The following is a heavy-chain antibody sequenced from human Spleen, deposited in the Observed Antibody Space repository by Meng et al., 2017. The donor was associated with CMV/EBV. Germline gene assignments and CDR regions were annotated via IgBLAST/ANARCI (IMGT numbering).Heavy chain of an antibody. CDR2: IGGSGDNA. V-gene: IGHV3-23*01. CDR3: ANGGEWSFDFDY. CDR1: GGTFSNYA. J-gene: IGHJ4*02. D-gene: IGHD3-3*01. Sequence: SCKASGGTFSNYAMNWVRQAPGQGLEWVSAIGGSGDNAYYADSVKGRFTISRDNSKNTLYLQMNSLRAEDTAVYYCANGGEWSFDFDYWGQGTLVTVSS.